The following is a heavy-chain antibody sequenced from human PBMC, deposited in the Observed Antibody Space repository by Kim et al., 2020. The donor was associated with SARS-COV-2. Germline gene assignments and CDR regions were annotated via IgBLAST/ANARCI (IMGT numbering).Heavy chain of an antibody. J-gene: IGHJ6*02. V-gene: IGHV3-64D*06. D-gene: IGHD6-13*01. Sequence: VKGRFTISRDNSKTTLYLQMSSLRAEDTAVYYCVKEGSSSWYGGYYGMDVWGQGTTVTVSS. CDR3: VKEGSSSWYGGYYGMDV.